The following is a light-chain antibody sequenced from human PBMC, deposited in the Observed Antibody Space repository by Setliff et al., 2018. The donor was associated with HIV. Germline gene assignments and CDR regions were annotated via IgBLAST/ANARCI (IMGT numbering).Light chain of an antibody. CDR1: SSDVGSYNY. V-gene: IGLV2-14*03. Sequence: QSVLAQPAFVSGSPGQSITISCTGTSSDVGSYNYVSWYQQYPGKAPKLMIYDVSNRPSGVSNRFSGSKSGNTASLTISGLQAEDEADYYCSSYTSSSTLGFGTGTKVTVL. J-gene: IGLJ1*01. CDR2: DVS. CDR3: SSYTSSSTLG.